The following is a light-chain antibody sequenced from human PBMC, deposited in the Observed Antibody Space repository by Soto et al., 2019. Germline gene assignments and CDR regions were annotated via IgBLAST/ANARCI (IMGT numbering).Light chain of an antibody. J-gene: IGLJ1*01. CDR2: EVS. CDR3: CSYTSSSTLYV. Sequence: HSALTQPASVSGSPGQSITISCTGTSSDVGGYNYVSWYQQHPGKAPKLMIYEVSNRPSGVSNRFSGSKSGNTASLTISGLQAEDEADYYCCSYTSSSTLYVFGTGTKVTVL. CDR1: SSDVGGYNY. V-gene: IGLV2-14*01.